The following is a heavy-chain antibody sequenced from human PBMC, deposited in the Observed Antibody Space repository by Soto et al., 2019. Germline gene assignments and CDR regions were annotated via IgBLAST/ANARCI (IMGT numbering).Heavy chain of an antibody. CDR1: GGSISSGGFY. Sequence: QVQLQESGPGLVKPSQTLSLTCTVSGGSISSGGFYWTWVRQHPGKGLEWIGYIYNSGSTDYNPSLNIRVTISADTSKNQFSLKLNYVTAADTAVYYCAREGNIRGATGIDYWGQGTLVTVSS. CDR3: AREGNIRGATGIDY. CDR2: IYNSGST. D-gene: IGHD3-10*01. V-gene: IGHV4-31*03. J-gene: IGHJ4*02.